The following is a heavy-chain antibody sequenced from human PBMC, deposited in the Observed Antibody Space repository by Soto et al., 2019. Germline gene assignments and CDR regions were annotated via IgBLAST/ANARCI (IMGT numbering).Heavy chain of an antibody. Sequence: EVQLVESGGGLVQPGGSLSLSCAASGFTFRGYSMNWVRQAQGKGLEWVSYISSSSSTIYYADSVEGRFTISRDNAKNSLYLQMNSLRAEDTAVYYCARDRAEDYWGQGTLVTVSS. CDR3: ARDRAEDY. CDR1: GFTFRGYS. V-gene: IGHV3-48*01. CDR2: ISSSSSTI. J-gene: IGHJ4*02.